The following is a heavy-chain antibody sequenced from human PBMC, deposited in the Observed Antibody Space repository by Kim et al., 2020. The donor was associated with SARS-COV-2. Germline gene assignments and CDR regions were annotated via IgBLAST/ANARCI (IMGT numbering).Heavy chain of an antibody. CDR2: T. Sequence: TTYADTVKGRFTVPRDNAKNTLYRQMNSLRAEDTAMYYCASRIYTSFDSWGQGTLVTVSS. V-gene: IGHV3-74*01. CDR3: ASRIYTSFDS. J-gene: IGHJ4*02.